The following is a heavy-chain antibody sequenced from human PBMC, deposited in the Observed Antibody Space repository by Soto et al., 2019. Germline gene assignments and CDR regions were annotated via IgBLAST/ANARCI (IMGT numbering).Heavy chain of an antibody. Sequence: QVQLQESGPGLVKPSGTLSLTCAVSGGSISSSNWWSWVRQPPGKGLEWIGEIYHSGSTNYNPSLTSRVPISVDKSKHQFSLKLSSVTAADTAVYYCASHNPHYSGVDYWGQGTLVTVSS. D-gene: IGHD3-10*01. J-gene: IGHJ4*02. CDR1: GGSISSSNW. CDR2: IYHSGST. V-gene: IGHV4-4*02. CDR3: ASHNPHYSGVDY.